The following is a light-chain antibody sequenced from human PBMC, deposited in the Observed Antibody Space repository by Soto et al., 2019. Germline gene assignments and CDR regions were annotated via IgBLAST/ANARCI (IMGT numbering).Light chain of an antibody. CDR2: SNN. Sequence: QSVLTQPPSASGTPGQRVTISCSGSSSNIGSKTVNWYQQLPGTAPKVLIYSNNQRPSGVPDRFSGSKSGTSGSLAISGLQSEDAADYSCAAWDDTLNGWVFGGGTKLTVL. J-gene: IGLJ3*02. CDR1: SSNIGSKT. V-gene: IGLV1-44*01. CDR3: AAWDDTLNGWV.